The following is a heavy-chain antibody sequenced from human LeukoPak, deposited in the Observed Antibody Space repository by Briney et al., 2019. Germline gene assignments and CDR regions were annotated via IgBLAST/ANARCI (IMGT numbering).Heavy chain of an antibody. CDR1: GFTVSSNY. V-gene: IGHV3-21*01. CDR2: ISSSSTYI. CDR3: ARDPTSIIPQWEPIDY. Sequence: GGSLRLSCAASGFTVSSNYMSWVRQAPGKGLEWVSFISSSSTYIYYADSVKGRFTISRDNAKRSLYLQMNSLRVEDTAVYYCARDPTSIIPQWEPIDYWGQGTLVTVSS. J-gene: IGHJ4*02. D-gene: IGHD1-26*01.